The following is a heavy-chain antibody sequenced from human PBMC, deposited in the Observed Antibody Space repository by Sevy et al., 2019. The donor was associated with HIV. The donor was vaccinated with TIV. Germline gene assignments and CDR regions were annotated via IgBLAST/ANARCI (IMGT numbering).Heavy chain of an antibody. Sequence: ASVKVSCKASGYTFTSYDINWVRQATGQGLEWMGWMNPNSGNTGYAQKFQGRVTMTRNTSISTAYMELSSLRSEDTAVYYCARNGLTTVRGVILRDYYYGMDVWGQGTTVTVSS. V-gene: IGHV1-8*01. D-gene: IGHD3-10*01. J-gene: IGHJ6*02. CDR1: GYTFTSYD. CDR3: ARNGLTTVRGVILRDYYYGMDV. CDR2: MNPNSGNT.